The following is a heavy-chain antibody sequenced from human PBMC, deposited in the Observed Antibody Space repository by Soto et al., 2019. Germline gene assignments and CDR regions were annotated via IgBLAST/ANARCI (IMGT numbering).Heavy chain of an antibody. CDR3: ARGGYCSSTSCYPSNWFDP. V-gene: IGHV1-8*01. J-gene: IGHJ5*02. CDR1: GYTFTSYD. Sequence: QVQLVQSGAEVKKPGASVKVSCKASGYTFTSYDINWVRQATGQGLEWMGWMNPNSGNTGYAQKFQGRVTMPRNNSISTAYMELSSLRSEDPAVYYCARGGYCSSTSCYPSNWFDPWGQGTLVTVSS. CDR2: MNPNSGNT. D-gene: IGHD2-2*01.